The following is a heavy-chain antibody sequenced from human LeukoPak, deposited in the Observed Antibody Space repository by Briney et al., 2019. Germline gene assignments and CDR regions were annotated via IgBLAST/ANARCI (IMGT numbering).Heavy chain of an antibody. CDR1: GFTFSSYA. V-gene: IGHV3-30-3*01. CDR3: ARDYYYDSSGYSMNWFDP. CDR2: ISYDGSNK. Sequence: PGGSLRLSCAASGFTFSSYAMHWVRQAPGKGLEWVAVISYDGSNKYYADSVKGRFTISRDNSKNTLYLQMNSLRAEDTAVYYCARDYYYDSSGYSMNWFDPWGQGTLVTVSS. J-gene: IGHJ5*02. D-gene: IGHD3-22*01.